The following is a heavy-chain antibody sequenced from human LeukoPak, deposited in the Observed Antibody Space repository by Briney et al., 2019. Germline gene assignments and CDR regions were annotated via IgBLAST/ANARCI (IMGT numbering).Heavy chain of an antibody. CDR3: TRGGTRLNSPVDY. CDR1: GFTFSTYW. V-gene: IGHV3-7*01. D-gene: IGHD5-12*01. J-gene: IGHJ4*02. Sequence: QPGGSLRLSCAASGFTFSTYWKTWVRQAPGKGLEWVAHIKQTGNEKYYVGSVEGRFAISRDNAKNSLYLQMNSLRVEDTAVYYCTRGGTRLNSPVDYSGRGTLVTVSS. CDR2: IKQTGNEK.